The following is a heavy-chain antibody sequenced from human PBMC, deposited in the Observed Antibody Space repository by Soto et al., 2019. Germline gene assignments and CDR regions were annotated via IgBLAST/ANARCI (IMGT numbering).Heavy chain of an antibody. J-gene: IGHJ5*02. Sequence: QVQLQESGPGLVKPSGTLSLTCAVSGDSITSSAWWSCVRQPPGKGLEWIGEIHLGGTTNYNPSLKSRVTISVDKSKNQVSLILSSVTAADTAIYYCARGDNWRLDLWGQGTLVPVTS. CDR1: GDSITSSAW. V-gene: IGHV4-4*02. CDR3: ARGDNWRLDL. D-gene: IGHD1-20*01. CDR2: IHLGGTT.